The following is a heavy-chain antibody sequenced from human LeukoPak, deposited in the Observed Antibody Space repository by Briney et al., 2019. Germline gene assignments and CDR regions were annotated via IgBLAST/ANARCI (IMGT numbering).Heavy chain of an antibody. Sequence: GESLKISCKGSGYSFTNYWIGWVRQMPGKGLEWMGIIYPGDSNTKYSPSFQGQVTISADKSISTAYLQWSSLKASDTAVYYCARLFRNNSSRYFDYWGQGTLVTVSS. CDR1: GYSFTNYW. D-gene: IGHD1/OR15-1a*01. V-gene: IGHV5-51*01. J-gene: IGHJ4*02. CDR2: IYPGDSNT. CDR3: ARLFRNNSSRYFDY.